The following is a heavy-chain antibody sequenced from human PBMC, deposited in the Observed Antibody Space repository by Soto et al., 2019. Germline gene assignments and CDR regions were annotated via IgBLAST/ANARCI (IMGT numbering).Heavy chain of an antibody. V-gene: IGHV4-59*01. CDR2: IYYSGST. J-gene: IGHJ6*02. CDR3: ARDGYCSGGSCSVLPNVYYYYGMDV. Sequence: SETLSLTCTVSGGSISSYYWSWIRQPPGKGLERIGYIYYSGSTNYNPSLKSRVTISVDTSKNQFSLKLSSVTAADTAVYYCARDGYCSGGSCSVLPNVYYYYGMDVWGQGTTVTVSS. CDR1: GGSISSYY. D-gene: IGHD2-15*01.